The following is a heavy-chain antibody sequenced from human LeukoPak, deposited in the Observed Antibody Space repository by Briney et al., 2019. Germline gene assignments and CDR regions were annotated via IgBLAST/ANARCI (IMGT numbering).Heavy chain of an antibody. V-gene: IGHV3-23*01. D-gene: IGHD6-13*01. CDR3: PKATGTYTSSWYAWGRFDY. Sequence: PGGSLRLSCAASGFTVSSNYMSWVRQAPGKGLEWVSGISGSGNKTYCADSVKGRFTISRDNSKNTLYLQMHSLRAEDTSIYYCPKATGTYTSSWYAWGRFDYWGQGALVTVSS. CDR2: ISGSGNKT. J-gene: IGHJ4*02. CDR1: GFTVSSNY.